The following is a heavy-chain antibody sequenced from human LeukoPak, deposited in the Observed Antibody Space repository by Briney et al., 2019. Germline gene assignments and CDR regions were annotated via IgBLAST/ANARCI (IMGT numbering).Heavy chain of an antibody. Sequence: PSETLSLTCAVYGGSFSGYYWSWIRQPPGKGLEWIGEINHSGSTNYNPSLKSRVTISVDTSKNQFSLKLSSVTAADTAVYSCARGNRVNYYDSSGYYYVFDYWGQGTLVTVSS. J-gene: IGHJ4*02. CDR1: GGSFSGYY. D-gene: IGHD3-22*01. CDR2: INHSGST. CDR3: ARGNRVNYYDSSGYYYVFDY. V-gene: IGHV4-34*01.